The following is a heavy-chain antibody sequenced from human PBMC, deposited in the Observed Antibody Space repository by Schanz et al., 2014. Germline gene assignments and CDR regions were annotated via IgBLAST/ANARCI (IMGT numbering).Heavy chain of an antibody. CDR2: LSGSGTST. CDR3: AKSQYYGSGSYSDYYGVDV. CDR1: GFTFSSYA. V-gene: IGHV3-23*01. D-gene: IGHD3-10*01. J-gene: IGHJ6*02. Sequence: EVQLLESGGGLVQPGGSLRLSCAASGFTFSSYAMSWVRQAPGKGLEWVSALSGSGTSTYYADSVKGRFTISRDNSKTTLYLQMNSLRAEDTAVYFCAKSQYYGSGSYSDYYGVDVWGQGTTVTVSS.